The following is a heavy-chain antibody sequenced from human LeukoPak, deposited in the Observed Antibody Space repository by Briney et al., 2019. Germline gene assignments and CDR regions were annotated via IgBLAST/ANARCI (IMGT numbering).Heavy chain of an antibody. D-gene: IGHD5-12*01. CDR1: GFTFSSHW. Sequence: GGSLRLSCAASGFTFSSHWMSWVRQAPGKGLEWVANIKQDGSEKNYVDSVTGRFTISRDNAKTSLELQMNSLRDEDTAVYYCARAGGYASSWAYWGQGTLVTVSS. J-gene: IGHJ4*02. CDR2: IKQDGSEK. CDR3: ARAGGYASSWAY. V-gene: IGHV3-7*01.